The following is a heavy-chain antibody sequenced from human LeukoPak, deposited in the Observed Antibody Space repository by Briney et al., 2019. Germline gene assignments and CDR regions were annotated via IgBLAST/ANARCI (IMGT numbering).Heavy chain of an antibody. CDR1: GYTFTDYY. Sequence: ASVKVSCKVSGYTFTDYYMHWVQQAPGKGLEWMGLVDPEDGETIYAEKFQGRVTITADTSTDTAYMEPSSLRSEDTAVYYCAARQRVGAIDYWGQGTLVTVSS. CDR2: VDPEDGET. D-gene: IGHD1-26*01. CDR3: AARQRVGAIDY. J-gene: IGHJ4*02. V-gene: IGHV1-69-2*01.